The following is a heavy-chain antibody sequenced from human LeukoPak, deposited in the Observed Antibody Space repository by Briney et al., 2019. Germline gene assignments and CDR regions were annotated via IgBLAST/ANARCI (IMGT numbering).Heavy chain of an antibody. D-gene: IGHD6-13*01. J-gene: IGHJ4*02. CDR3: ARTPTYSSSWIFDY. Sequence: PSETLSLTCTVSGGSISSYYWSWIRQLPGKGQEWIGYIYYSGSTNYNPSLKSRVTISVDTSKNQFSLKLSSVTAADTAVYYCARTPTYSSSWIFDYWGQGTLVTVSS. V-gene: IGHV4-59*01. CDR1: GGSISSYY. CDR2: IYYSGST.